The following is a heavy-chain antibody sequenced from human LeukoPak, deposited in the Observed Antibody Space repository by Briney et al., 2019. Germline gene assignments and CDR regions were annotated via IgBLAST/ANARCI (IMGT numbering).Heavy chain of an antibody. CDR2: INPNSGGT. CDR3: ARVGGYSPLLPFDY. D-gene: IGHD5-18*01. V-gene: IGHV1-2*02. CDR1: GYTFTGYY. Sequence: ASVKVSRKASGYTFTGYYIHWVRQAPGQGLEWMGWINPNSGGTNYAQIFQGRVTMTGDTSISTAFMELSRLRFDDTAVYYCARVGGYSPLLPFDYWGQGTLVTVSS. J-gene: IGHJ4*02.